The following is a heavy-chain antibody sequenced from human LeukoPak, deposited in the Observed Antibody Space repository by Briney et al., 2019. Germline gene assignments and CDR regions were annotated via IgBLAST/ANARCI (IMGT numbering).Heavy chain of an antibody. V-gene: IGHV1-2*02. D-gene: IGHD5-18*01. CDR2: INPNSGGT. CDR1: GYTFTGYY. J-gene: IGHJ4*02. Sequence: ASVKVSCKASGYTFTGYYMHWVRQAPGQGLEWMGWINPNSGGTNYAQKFQGRVTMTRDTSISTAYMEQSRLRSDDTAVDYCARTSGYSYGYGYWGQGTLVTVSS. CDR3: ARTSGYSYGYGY.